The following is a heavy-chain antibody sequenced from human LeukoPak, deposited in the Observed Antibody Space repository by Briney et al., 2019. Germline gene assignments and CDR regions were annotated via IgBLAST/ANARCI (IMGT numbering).Heavy chain of an antibody. Sequence: GGSLRLSCAASGFSFSNYGIHWVRQAPGKGLEWVALISYEGSIKYYADSVKGRFTLSRDNSKNTLFLQMNSLRADDTAVYYCARTTTHYYGSGTSLYYYYMDVWGKGTTVTISS. J-gene: IGHJ6*03. CDR3: ARTTTHYYGSGTSLYYYYMDV. D-gene: IGHD3-10*01. CDR2: ISYEGSIK. CDR1: GFSFSNYG. V-gene: IGHV3-30*03.